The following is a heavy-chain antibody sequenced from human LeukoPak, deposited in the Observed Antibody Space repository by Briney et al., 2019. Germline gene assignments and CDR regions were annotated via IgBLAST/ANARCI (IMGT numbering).Heavy chain of an antibody. CDR2: INPNSGGT. Sequence: ASVKVSCKASGYTFTGYYMHWVRQAPGQGLEWMGWINPNSGGTNYAQKFQGRVTMTRDTSISTAYMELSRLRSDDTAVYYCARDMTTVVYGMDVWGQGTTVTVSS. D-gene: IGHD4-23*01. J-gene: IGHJ6*02. CDR1: GYTFTGYY. V-gene: IGHV1-2*02. CDR3: ARDMTTVVYGMDV.